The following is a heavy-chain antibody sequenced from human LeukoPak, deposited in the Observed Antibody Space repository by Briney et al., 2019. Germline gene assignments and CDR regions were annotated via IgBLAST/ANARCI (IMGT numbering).Heavy chain of an antibody. CDR3: AKDLRYCGGDCYSADAFDI. D-gene: IGHD2-21*01. J-gene: IGHJ3*02. V-gene: IGHV3-23*01. CDR1: GFTFSNAW. Sequence: PGGSLRLSCAASGFTFSNAWMSWVRQAPGKGLEWVSGISGSGRRTYYADSVKGRFTISRDNSKNTLYLQMNSLRAEDTAIYYCAKDLRYCGGDCYSADAFDIWGQGTMVTVSS. CDR2: ISGSGRRT.